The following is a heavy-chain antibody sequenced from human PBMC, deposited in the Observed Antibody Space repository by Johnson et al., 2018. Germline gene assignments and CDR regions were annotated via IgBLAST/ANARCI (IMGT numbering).Heavy chain of an antibody. CDR2: IWYDGSNK. D-gene: IGHD6-19*01. Sequence: QVQLVESGGGVVQPGRSLRLSCAASGFTFSNYGMHWVRQAPGKGLEWVAVIWYDGSNKYYADSVKGRFTISRDNSKNTLYLQMNSLRAEDTAVYYCARGSEVADPHAFDIWGQGTMVTVSS. CDR3: ARGSEVADPHAFDI. J-gene: IGHJ3*02. CDR1: GFTFSNYG. V-gene: IGHV3-33*01.